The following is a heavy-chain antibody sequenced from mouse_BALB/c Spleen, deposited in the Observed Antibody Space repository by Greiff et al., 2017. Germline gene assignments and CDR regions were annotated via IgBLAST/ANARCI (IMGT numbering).Heavy chain of an antibody. J-gene: IGHJ4*01. CDR1: GYTFTSYT. V-gene: IGHV1-4*01. CDR3: ARWYYDYDYAMDY. D-gene: IGHD2-4*01. CDR2: INPSSGYT. Sequence: QVQLKESGAELARPGASVKMSCKASGYTFTSYTMHWVKQRPGQGLEWIGYINPSSGYTNYNQKFKDKATLTADKSSSTAYMQLSSLTSEDSAVYYCARWYYDYDYAMDYWGQGTSVTVSS.